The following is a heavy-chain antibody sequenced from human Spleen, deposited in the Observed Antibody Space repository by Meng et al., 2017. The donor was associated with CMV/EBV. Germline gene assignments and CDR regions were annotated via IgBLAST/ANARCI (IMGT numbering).Heavy chain of an antibody. D-gene: IGHD3-10*01. V-gene: IGHV3-74*01. CDR2: INSDGST. Sequence: GESLKISCAASGFTFSSYSMNWVRQAPGKGPVWVSRINSDGSTSYADSVKGRLTISRDNAKNTLHLQMNSLRVEDTAVYYCARAPYYGSGSSHWFDPWGQGTLVTVSS. CDR1: GFTFSSYS. J-gene: IGHJ5*02. CDR3: ARAPYYGSGSSHWFDP.